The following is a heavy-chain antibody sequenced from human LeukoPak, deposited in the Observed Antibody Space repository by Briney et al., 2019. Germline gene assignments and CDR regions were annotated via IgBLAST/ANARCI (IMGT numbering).Heavy chain of an antibody. Sequence: PSETLSLTCTVSGGSISSYYWSWIRQPPGKGLEWIGYIYYSGSTNYNPSLKSRVTISVDTSKNQFSLKLSSVTAADTAVYYCARASIVVVPAAPYYYGMDVWGQGTTVTVSS. D-gene: IGHD2-2*01. V-gene: IGHV4-59*01. J-gene: IGHJ6*02. CDR3: ARASIVVVPAAPYYYGMDV. CDR2: IYYSGST. CDR1: GGSISSYY.